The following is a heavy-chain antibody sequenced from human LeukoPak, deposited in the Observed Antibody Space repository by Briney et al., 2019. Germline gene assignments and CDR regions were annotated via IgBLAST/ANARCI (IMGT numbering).Heavy chain of an antibody. D-gene: IGHD3-16*01. V-gene: IGHV4-59*01. CDR1: GDSINSYY. J-gene: IGHJ3*02. CDR2: IYYSGST. CDR3: ANLIRGKDPFAI. Sequence: SETLSLTCSVSGDSINSYYWGWIRQPPGKGLEWIGYIYYSGSTNYNPSLKSRLTISVDTSKNQFSLKLSSVTAADTAVYYCANLIRGKDPFAIWGQGQWSPSLQ.